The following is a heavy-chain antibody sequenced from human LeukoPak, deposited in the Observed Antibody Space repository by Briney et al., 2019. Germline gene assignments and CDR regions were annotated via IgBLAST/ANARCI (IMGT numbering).Heavy chain of an antibody. Sequence: GGSLRLSCTASGFTFGDYAMTWVRQAPGRGLEWVSFIYSGGSTYYADSVRGRFIISRDNSKNTLYLQMNSLRAEDTAVYYCARRAGSYSHSYDYWGQGTLVTVSS. V-gene: IGHV3-53*01. CDR3: ARRAGSYSHSYDY. CDR2: IYSGGST. J-gene: IGHJ4*02. CDR1: GFTFGDYA. D-gene: IGHD2-15*01.